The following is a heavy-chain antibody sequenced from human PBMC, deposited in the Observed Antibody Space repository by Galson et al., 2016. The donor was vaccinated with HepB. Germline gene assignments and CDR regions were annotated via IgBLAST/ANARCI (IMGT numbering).Heavy chain of an antibody. J-gene: IGHJ4*02. CDR2: ISSGGNYI. Sequence: SLRLSCAASGFTFSSHSMDWVRQAPGKGLEWVSSISSGGNYIYYADSVRGRFTISRDNAKNSLYLQMNSLRDEDTAVDYCAREELTVAGPYKYCGLGTLVTVSA. CDR3: AREELTVAGPYKY. D-gene: IGHD6-19*01. CDR1: GFTFSSHS. V-gene: IGHV3-21*01.